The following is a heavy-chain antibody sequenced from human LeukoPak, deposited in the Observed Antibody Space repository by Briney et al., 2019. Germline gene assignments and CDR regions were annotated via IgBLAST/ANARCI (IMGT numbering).Heavy chain of an antibody. Sequence: SETLSLTCTVSGGSISSSSYYWGWIRQPPGKGLEWIGSIYYSGRTYYNPSLKSRVTISVDTSKKQFSLKLSSVTAADTAVYYRARTSYDSSACFDIWGQGTMVTVSS. J-gene: IGHJ3*02. CDR1: GGSISSSSYY. CDR2: IYYSGRT. D-gene: IGHD3-3*01. V-gene: IGHV4-39*01. CDR3: ARTSYDSSACFDI.